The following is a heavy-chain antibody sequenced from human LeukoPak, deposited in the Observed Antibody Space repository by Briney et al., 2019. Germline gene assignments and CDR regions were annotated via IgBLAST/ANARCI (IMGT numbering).Heavy chain of an antibody. J-gene: IGHJ4*02. Sequence: GGSVRLSCATSGFTFSSYAMSWVRQSPGKGLEWVSAISGSGGSTYYADSVKGRFTISRDNSKNTLYLQMNSLRAEDTAVYYCAKGARRITMVRPFDYWGQGTLVTVSS. D-gene: IGHD3-10*01. V-gene: IGHV3-23*01. CDR1: GFTFSSYA. CDR2: ISGSGGST. CDR3: AKGARRITMVRPFDY.